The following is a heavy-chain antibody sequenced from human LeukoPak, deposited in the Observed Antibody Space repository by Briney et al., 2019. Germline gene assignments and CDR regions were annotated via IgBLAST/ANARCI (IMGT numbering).Heavy chain of an antibody. Sequence: GGSLSLSCAASGFTFSSYARHWVRQAPGKGLEGVAVISYDGSNKYHADSVKGRFTISRDNSKNTLYLQMNSLRAEDTAVYYCARDYYDSSGYFNWFDPWGQGTLVTVSS. CDR3: ARDYYDSSGYFNWFDP. V-gene: IGHV3-30-3*01. CDR2: ISYDGSNK. J-gene: IGHJ5*02. D-gene: IGHD3-22*01. CDR1: GFTFSSYA.